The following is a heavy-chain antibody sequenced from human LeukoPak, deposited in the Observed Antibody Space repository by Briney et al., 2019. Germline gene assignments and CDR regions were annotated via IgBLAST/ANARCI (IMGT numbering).Heavy chain of an antibody. CDR3: AKSGITFGGPFDY. D-gene: IGHD3-16*01. Sequence: GGSLRLSCAASGFTFSNYGMNWVRQAPGKGLEWVSVISGSGGTTYYADSVKGRFTISRDNSKNTLYLQMNSLRAEDTAVYYCAKSGITFGGPFDYWGQGTLVTVSS. CDR2: ISGSGGTT. V-gene: IGHV3-23*01. J-gene: IGHJ4*02. CDR1: GFTFSNYG.